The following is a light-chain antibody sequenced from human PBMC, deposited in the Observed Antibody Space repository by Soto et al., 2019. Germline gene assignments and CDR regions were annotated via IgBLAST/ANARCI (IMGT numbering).Light chain of an antibody. CDR3: QQYNNWPLT. Sequence: EIVLTQSPATLSAFPGDRVTLSCRASQALNTRLAWYQHKPGQAPRLLIYLTSNRAAGVPSRFSAWGSETDFTLTISDVQPEDFAVYYCQQYNNWPLTFGGGTKVDIK. CDR2: LTS. V-gene: IGKV3D-15*01. CDR1: QALNTR. J-gene: IGKJ4*01.